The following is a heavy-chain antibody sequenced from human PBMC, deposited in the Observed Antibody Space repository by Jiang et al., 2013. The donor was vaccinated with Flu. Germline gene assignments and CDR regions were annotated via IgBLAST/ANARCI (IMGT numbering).Heavy chain of an antibody. CDR2: INPNSGGT. J-gene: IGHJ4*02. Sequence: EVKKPGASVKVXCKASGYTFTGYYMHWVRQAPGQGLEWMGWINPNSGGTNYAQKFQGRVTMTRDTSISTAYMELSRLRSDDTAVYYCARETTVVTPRGLDYWGQGTLVTVSS. CDR3: ARETTVVTPRGLDY. CDR1: GYTFTGYY. V-gene: IGHV1-2*02. D-gene: IGHD4-23*01.